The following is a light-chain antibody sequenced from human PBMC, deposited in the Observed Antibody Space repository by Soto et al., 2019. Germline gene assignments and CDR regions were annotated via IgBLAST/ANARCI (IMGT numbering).Light chain of an antibody. Sequence: DIQMTQSPPSLSASVGDRVTITCRASQNIRNYLGWYQQTPGKAPKRLIYAASTLQSGVPSRFGGSGSGTEFTLTISSLQTEDIATYYCLQHNSFPWTFGQGTKVEVK. V-gene: IGKV1-17*01. J-gene: IGKJ1*01. CDR2: AAS. CDR3: LQHNSFPWT. CDR1: QNIRNY.